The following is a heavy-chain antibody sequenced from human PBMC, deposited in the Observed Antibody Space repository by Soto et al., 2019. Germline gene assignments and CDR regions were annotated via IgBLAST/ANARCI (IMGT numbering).Heavy chain of an antibody. CDR1: WPIHRWGYY. Sequence: VELPGLGPGLVEALQTLVPTFPCLCWPIHRWGYYLTLVRQLPGKGLEWMGHIRYSGSSYHNPSLRSRLTISLDTSKNQFSLRLTSMTAADTAVYYCARDYYHSPVSMDVWGQGTTVTVSS. V-gene: IGHV4-31*03. CDR3: ARDYYHSPVSMDV. J-gene: IGHJ6*02. D-gene: IGHD3-22*01. CDR2: IRYSGSS.